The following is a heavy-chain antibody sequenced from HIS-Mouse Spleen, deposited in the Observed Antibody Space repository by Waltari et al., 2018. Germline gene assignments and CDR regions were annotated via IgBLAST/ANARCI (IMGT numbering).Heavy chain of an antibody. CDR2: IYYSGST. CDR3: AREIPYSSSWYDWYFDL. V-gene: IGHV4-39*07. CDR1: GGSSSGSSYY. Sequence: QLQLQESGPGLVKPSEALSLTCTVSGGSSSGSSYYWGWIRQPPGKGLEWIGSIYYSGSTYYNPSLKSRVTISVDTSKNQFSLKLSSVTAADTAVYYCAREIPYSSSWYDWYFDLWGRGTLVTVSS. D-gene: IGHD6-13*01. J-gene: IGHJ2*01.